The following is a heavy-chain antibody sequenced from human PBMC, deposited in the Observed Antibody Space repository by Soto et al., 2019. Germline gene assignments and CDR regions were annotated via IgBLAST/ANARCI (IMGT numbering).Heavy chain of an antibody. J-gene: IGHJ5*02. Sequence: SETLSLTCAVSGGSISSGGYSWSWIRQPPGKGLEWIGYIYHSGSTYYNPSLKSRVTISVDRSKNQFSLKLSSVTAADTAVYYCARYDLGRGFINPWGQGTLVTVSS. V-gene: IGHV4-30-2*01. D-gene: IGHD3-3*01. CDR3: ARYDLGRGFINP. CDR2: IYHSGST. CDR1: GGSISSGGYS.